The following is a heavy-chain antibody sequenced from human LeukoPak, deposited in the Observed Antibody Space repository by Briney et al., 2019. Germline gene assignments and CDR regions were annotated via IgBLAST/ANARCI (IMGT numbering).Heavy chain of an antibody. J-gene: IGHJ4*02. Sequence: SETLSLTCTVSGGSMSRYYWSWIRQPPGQGLEWIGYIYYSDTTNYNPSLKSRVSMSVDTSKNQFSLKLSSVTAADTAVYYCAGRRNFDYWGQGILVTVSS. D-gene: IGHD1-26*01. CDR2: IYYSDTT. V-gene: IGHV4-59*01. CDR3: AGRRNFDY. CDR1: GGSMSRYY.